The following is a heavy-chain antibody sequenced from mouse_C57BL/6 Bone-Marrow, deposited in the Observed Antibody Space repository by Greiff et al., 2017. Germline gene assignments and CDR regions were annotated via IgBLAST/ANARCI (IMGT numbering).Heavy chain of an antibody. D-gene: IGHD1-1*01. V-gene: IGHV1-15*01. CDR3: TRRNDGNPYYAMED. Sequence: QVQLQQSGAELVRPGASVTLSCKASGYTFTDYEMHWVKQTPVHGLEWIGAIDPETGGTAYNHKFKGKAILTVDKSSSTAYMELRSLTSEDSAVYYCTRRNDGNPYYAMEDWGQGPSVTVSS. CDR2: IDPETGGT. J-gene: IGHJ4*01. CDR1: GYTFTDYE.